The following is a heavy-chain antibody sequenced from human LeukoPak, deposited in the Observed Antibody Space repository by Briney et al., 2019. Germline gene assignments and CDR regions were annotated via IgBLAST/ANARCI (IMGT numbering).Heavy chain of an antibody. Sequence: PSETLSLTCSVSGGSISSDSFYWGWIRQPPGKGLEWIGSMYYSGSTYYNPSLKSRVPISVDTSKNQSALKLRSVTAADTAVYYCARWTKNYFDYWGQGTLVSVSS. J-gene: IGHJ4*02. CDR3: ARWTKNYFDY. CDR2: MYYSGST. V-gene: IGHV4-39*01. CDR1: GGSISSDSFY. D-gene: IGHD3/OR15-3a*01.